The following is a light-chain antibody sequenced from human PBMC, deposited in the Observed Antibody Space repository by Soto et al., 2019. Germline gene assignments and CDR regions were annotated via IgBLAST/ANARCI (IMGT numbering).Light chain of an antibody. CDR2: DVN. V-gene: IGLV2-14*03. CDR3: SSYSNSRTLV. CDR1: SSDVGAYHY. J-gene: IGLJ2*01. Sequence: QSALTQPASVSGSPGQSITISCTGTSSDVGAYHYVSWYQRHPGKAPKLMIYDVNNRPSGVSNRFSGSKSGNTASLTISGLQAEDEADYSCSSYSNSRTLVFGGGTKLTVL.